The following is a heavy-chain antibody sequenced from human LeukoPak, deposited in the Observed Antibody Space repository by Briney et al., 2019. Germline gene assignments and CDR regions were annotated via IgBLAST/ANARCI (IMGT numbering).Heavy chain of an antibody. V-gene: IGHV5-51*01. D-gene: IGHD6-6*01. CDR2: IYPGDSDT. CDR1: GYSFTNYW. J-gene: IGHJ4*02. Sequence: GESLKISCKGSGYSFTNYWIGWVRQMPGKGLEWMGIIYPGDSDTRYSPSFQGQVTISADKSISTAYLQWNSLRASDSAMYYCARQEQLVEFDYWGQGTLVTVSS. CDR3: ARQEQLVEFDY.